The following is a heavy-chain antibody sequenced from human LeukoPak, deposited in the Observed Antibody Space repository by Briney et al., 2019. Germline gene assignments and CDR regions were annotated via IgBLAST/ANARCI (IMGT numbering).Heavy chain of an antibody. J-gene: IGHJ4*02. CDR2: IYYSGST. CDR3: ARSDPVVVTPAFDY. Sequence: SETLSLTCTVSGGSISSYYWSWIRQPPGKGLEWIGYIYYSGSTNYNPSLKSRVTISVDTSKNQFPLKLSSVTAADTAVYYCARSDPVVVTPAFDYWGQGTLVTVSS. CDR1: GGSISSYY. D-gene: IGHD3-22*01. V-gene: IGHV4-59*01.